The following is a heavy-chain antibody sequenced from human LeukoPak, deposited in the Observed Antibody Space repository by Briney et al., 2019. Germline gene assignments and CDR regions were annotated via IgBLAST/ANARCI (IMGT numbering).Heavy chain of an antibody. D-gene: IGHD2-15*01. Sequence: GGSLRLSCAASGFTFSSYAMSWVRQAPGKGLEWVSAISGSGGSTYYADSVKGRFTISRDNSKNTLYLQMNSLRAEDMAVYYCARCSGGSCYSEFDYWGQGTLVTVSS. CDR1: GFTFSSYA. CDR2: ISGSGGST. J-gene: IGHJ4*02. V-gene: IGHV3-23*01. CDR3: ARCSGGSCYSEFDY.